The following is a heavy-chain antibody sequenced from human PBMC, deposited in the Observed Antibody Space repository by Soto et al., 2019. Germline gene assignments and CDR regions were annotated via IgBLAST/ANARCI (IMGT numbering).Heavy chain of an antibody. J-gene: IGHJ5*02. CDR2: IYDSGST. CDR3: ARDPYYDILTGPGGWFDP. CDR1: GGSISSYY. D-gene: IGHD3-9*01. V-gene: IGHV4-59*01. Sequence: SSETLSLTCNVSGGSISSYYWSWMRQPPGKGLEWIGYIYDSGSTNYNPSLNSRVTISVDTSKTQCSLKLSSVTAADTAVYYCARDPYYDILTGPGGWFDPWGQGTLVTVSS.